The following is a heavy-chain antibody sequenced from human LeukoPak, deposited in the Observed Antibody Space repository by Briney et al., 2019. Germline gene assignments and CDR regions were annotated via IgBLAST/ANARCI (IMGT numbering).Heavy chain of an antibody. CDR2: IYPGYSDT. Sequence: GESLKISCKGSGYSFTSYWIGWVRQMTGKGLEWMGIIYPGYSDTRYSPPFQGQVTISADKSISTAYLQWSSLKASDTAMYYCARRYPFGVVIREDAFDIWGQGTMVTVSS. V-gene: IGHV5-51*01. J-gene: IGHJ3*02. CDR1: GYSFTSYW. CDR3: ARRYPFGVVIREDAFDI. D-gene: IGHD3-3*01.